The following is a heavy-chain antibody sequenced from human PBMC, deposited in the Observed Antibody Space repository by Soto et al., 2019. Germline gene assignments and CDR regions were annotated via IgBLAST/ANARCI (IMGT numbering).Heavy chain of an antibody. J-gene: IGHJ4*02. CDR1: GGSISSGGYY. Sequence: PSETLSLTCTVSGGSISSGGYYWSWIRQHPGKGLEWIGYIYYSGGTNYNPSLKSRVTISMDTSKNQFSLKLSSVTAANTAVYYCARSSKGSGWYFDYWGQGTLVTVSS. V-gene: IGHV4-31*03. CDR3: ARSSKGSGWYFDY. D-gene: IGHD6-19*01. CDR2: IYYSGGT.